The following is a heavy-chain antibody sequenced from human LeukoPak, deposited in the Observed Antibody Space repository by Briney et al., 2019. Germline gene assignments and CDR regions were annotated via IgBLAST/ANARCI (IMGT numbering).Heavy chain of an antibody. CDR1: GGTFSSYA. D-gene: IGHD1/OR15-1a*01. V-gene: IGHV1-69*06. CDR2: IIPIFGTA. Sequence: ASVKVSCKASGGTFSSYAISWVRQAPGQGLEWMGGIIPIFGTANYAQKFQGRVTMTEDTSTDTAYMELSSLRSEDTAVYYCATSVGSVGLPSSDAFDIWGQGTMVTVSS. J-gene: IGHJ3*02. CDR3: ATSVGSVGLPSSDAFDI.